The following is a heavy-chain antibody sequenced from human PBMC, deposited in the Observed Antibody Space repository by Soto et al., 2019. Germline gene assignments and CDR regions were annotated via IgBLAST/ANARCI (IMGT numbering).Heavy chain of an antibody. CDR1: GFTFSNAW. CDR3: TTSRPYSNYGPVDYYYGMDV. J-gene: IGHJ6*02. CDR2: IKSKTDGGTT. V-gene: IGHV3-15*07. D-gene: IGHD4-4*01. Sequence: GGSLRLSCAASGFTFSNAWMNWVRQAPGKGLEWVGRIKSKTDGGTTDYAAPVKGRFTISRDDSKNTLYLQMNSLKTEDTAVYYCTTSRPYSNYGPVDYYYGMDVWGQGTTVTVSS.